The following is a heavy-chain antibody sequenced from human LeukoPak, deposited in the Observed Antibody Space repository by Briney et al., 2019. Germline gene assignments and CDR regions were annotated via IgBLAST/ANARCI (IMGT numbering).Heavy chain of an antibody. CDR3: ARLVTSGWFANFDY. V-gene: IGHV5-51*01. CDR2: IYPGDSDT. D-gene: IGHD6-19*01. J-gene: IGHJ4*02. CDR1: GYSFTSYW. Sequence: GESLKISCKGSGYSFTSYWIGWVRQLPGKGLGWMGIIYPGDSDTRYSPSVQGQVTISADKSISTAYLQWSSLKASDTAMYYCARLVTSGWFANFDYWGQGTLVTVSS.